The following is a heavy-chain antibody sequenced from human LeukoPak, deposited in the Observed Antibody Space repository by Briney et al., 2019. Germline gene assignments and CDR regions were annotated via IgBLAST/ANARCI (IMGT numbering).Heavy chain of an antibody. J-gene: IGHJ6*03. CDR1: GGSISNYY. V-gene: IGHV4-59*08. Sequence: SETLSLTCSISGGSISNYYWSWIRQPPGKGLEWIGYIYDSRSTNYNPSLKSRVTIPVDSSKNQFSLKMNFVTAADTAVYYCARHEWTLLGLPGTRRDYSNMDVWGEGTTVIVSS. CDR3: ARHEWTLLGLPGTRRDYSNMDV. D-gene: IGHD3-3*01. CDR2: IYDSRST.